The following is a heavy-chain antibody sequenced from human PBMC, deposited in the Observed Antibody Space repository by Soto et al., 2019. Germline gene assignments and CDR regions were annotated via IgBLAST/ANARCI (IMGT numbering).Heavy chain of an antibody. CDR1: GFTFSSYS. J-gene: IGHJ4*02. CDR2: ISSSSSYI. V-gene: IGHV3-21*01. D-gene: IGHD6-19*01. CDR3: ARDPPCSSGWCPANYFDY. Sequence: PGGSLRLSCAASGFTFSSYSMNWVRQAPGKGLEWVSSISSSSSYIYYADSVKGRFTISRDNAKNSLYLQMNSLRAEDTAVYYCARDPPCSSGWCPANYFDYWGQGTLVTVSS.